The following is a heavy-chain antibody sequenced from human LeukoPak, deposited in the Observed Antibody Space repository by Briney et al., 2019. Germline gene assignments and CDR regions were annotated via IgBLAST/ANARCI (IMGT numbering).Heavy chain of an antibody. CDR1: GFTFSSYS. V-gene: IGHV3-21*01. Sequence: GGSLRLSRAASGFTFSSYSMNWVRQAPGKGLEWVSSISSSSSYIYYADSVKGRFTISRDNAKNSLYLQMNSLRAEDTAVYYCAREKRDYGDYVRGGWFDPWGQGTLVTVSS. CDR2: ISSSSSYI. CDR3: AREKRDYGDYVRGGWFDP. D-gene: IGHD4-17*01. J-gene: IGHJ5*02.